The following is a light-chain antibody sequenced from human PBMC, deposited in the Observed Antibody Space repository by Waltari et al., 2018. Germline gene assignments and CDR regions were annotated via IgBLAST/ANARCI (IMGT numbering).Light chain of an antibody. CDR1: QTVSRSY. CDR3: QQYYSTPWT. CDR2: GAS. Sequence: EIVLTQSPGTLSLSPGERATLSCRASQTVSRSYLAWYQQKPGQAPRLLIYGASSRATGIPDRFSGSGSGTDFTLTISRLEPEDFAVYYCQQYYSTPWTFGQGTKVEIK. J-gene: IGKJ1*01. V-gene: IGKV3-20*01.